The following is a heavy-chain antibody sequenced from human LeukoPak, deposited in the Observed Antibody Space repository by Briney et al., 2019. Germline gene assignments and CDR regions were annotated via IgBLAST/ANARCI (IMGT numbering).Heavy chain of an antibody. V-gene: IGHV1-24*01. CDR3: ATSPRLWFGELFDY. CDR2: FDPEDGET. J-gene: IGHJ4*02. Sequence: ASVKVSCKVSGYTLTELSMHWVRQAPGKGLEWMGGFDPEDGETIYAQKFQGRVTMTEDTSTDTAYMELSSLRSEDTAVYYCATSPRLWFGELFDYWGQGTLATVSS. D-gene: IGHD3-10*01. CDR1: GYTLTELS.